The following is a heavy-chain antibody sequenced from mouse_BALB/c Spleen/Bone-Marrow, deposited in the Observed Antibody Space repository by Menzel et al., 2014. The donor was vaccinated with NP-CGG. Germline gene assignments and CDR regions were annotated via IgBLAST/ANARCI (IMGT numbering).Heavy chain of an antibody. CDR2: INPDRRTI. D-gene: IGHD1-2*01. CDR3: ARLHYYGYRAY. J-gene: IGHJ3*01. Sequence: DVQLQESGGGLVQPGGSLKLSCAASGFDFSTFWMSWVRQAPGKGLEWIGEINPDRRTINYSPSLKDKFVISRDNAKNTLYLLMSKVRSEDTALYYCARLHYYGYRAYWGQGTLVTVSA. CDR1: GFDFSTFW. V-gene: IGHV4-1*02.